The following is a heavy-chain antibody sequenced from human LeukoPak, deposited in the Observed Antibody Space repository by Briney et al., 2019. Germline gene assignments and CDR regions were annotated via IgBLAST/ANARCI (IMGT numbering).Heavy chain of an antibody. D-gene: IGHD5-12*01. CDR2: IIPILGIA. CDR3: ASAWLGDTYYFDY. CDR1: GGTFSSYA. Sequence: SVKVSCKASGGTFSSYAISWVRQAPGQGLEWMGRIIPILGIANYAQKFQGRVTITADKSTSTAYMELSSLRSGDTAVYYCASAWLGDTYYFDYWGQGTLVTVSS. V-gene: IGHV1-69*04. J-gene: IGHJ4*02.